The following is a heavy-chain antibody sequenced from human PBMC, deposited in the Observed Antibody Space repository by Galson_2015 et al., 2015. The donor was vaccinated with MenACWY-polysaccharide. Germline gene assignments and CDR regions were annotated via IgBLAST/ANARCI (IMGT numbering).Heavy chain of an antibody. CDR1: GFTFSSYS. CDR3: ARDLGDSIAASPGYYYYYGMDV. CDR2: ISSSSSYI. J-gene: IGHJ6*02. D-gene: IGHD6-6*01. Sequence: SLRLSCAASGFTFSSYSMNWVRQAPGKGLEWVSSISSSSSYIYYADSVKGRFTISRDNAKNSLYLQMNSLRAEDTAVYYCARDLGDSIAASPGYYYYYGMDVWGQGTTVTVSS. V-gene: IGHV3-21*01.